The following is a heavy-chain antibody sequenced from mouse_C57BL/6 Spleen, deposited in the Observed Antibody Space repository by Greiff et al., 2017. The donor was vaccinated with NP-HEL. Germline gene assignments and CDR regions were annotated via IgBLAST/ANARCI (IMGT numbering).Heavy chain of an antibody. J-gene: IGHJ1*03. CDR1: GYTFTSYW. CDR2: IHPNSGST. V-gene: IGHV1-64*01. D-gene: IGHD2-2*01. Sequence: QVQLQQSGAELVKPGASVKLSCKASGYTFTSYWMHWVKQRPGQGLEWIGMIHPNSGSTNYNEKFKSKATLTVDKSSTTAYMQLSSLTSEDSAVYYCARLRYGYDFLRWYFDVWGTGTTVTVSS. CDR3: ARLRYGYDFLRWYFDV.